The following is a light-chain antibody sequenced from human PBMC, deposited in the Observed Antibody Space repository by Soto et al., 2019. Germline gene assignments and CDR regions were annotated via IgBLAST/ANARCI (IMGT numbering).Light chain of an antibody. Sequence: DLQMTQSPSSLSASVGDRLTITCRASQGIRDDLAWYQQKPGQAPKRLIFAASSLQSGVPSRFSGSGSGTEFTLTISSLQPEDFATYYCLQHNSYPLTFGGGTKVEIK. CDR1: QGIRDD. V-gene: IGKV1-17*01. J-gene: IGKJ4*01. CDR3: LQHNSYPLT. CDR2: AAS.